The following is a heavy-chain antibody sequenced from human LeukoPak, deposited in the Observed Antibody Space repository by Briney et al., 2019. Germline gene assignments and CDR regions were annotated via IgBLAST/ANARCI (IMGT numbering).Heavy chain of an antibody. J-gene: IGHJ4*02. CDR3: ARANPYYYDSSGYHFDY. CDR1: GGSFSSYY. V-gene: IGHV4-59*01. D-gene: IGHD3-22*01. Sequence: PSETLSLTCAVYGGSFSSYYWSWIRQPPGKGLEWIGYIYYSGSTNYNPSLKSRVTISVDTSKNQFSLKLSSVTAADTAVYYCARANPYYYDSSGYHFDYWGQGTLVTVSS. CDR2: IYYSGST.